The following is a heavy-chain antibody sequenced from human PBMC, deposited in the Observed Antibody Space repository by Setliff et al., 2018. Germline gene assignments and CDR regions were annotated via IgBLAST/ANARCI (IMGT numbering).Heavy chain of an antibody. CDR2: IYPGDSDT. J-gene: IGHJ3*01. CDR1: GYIFTNYW. D-gene: IGHD2-2*01. CDR3: TRHEDRNKCTSSSCYRENDAFDV. V-gene: IGHV5-51*01. Sequence: GESLKISCKASGYIFTNYWIGWVRQMPGKGLEWMGVIYPGDSDTRYSPSFQGQVTISADKSINTAYLQWSSLKASDTTIYYCTRHEDRNKCTSSSCYRENDAFDVWGQGAMVTVSS.